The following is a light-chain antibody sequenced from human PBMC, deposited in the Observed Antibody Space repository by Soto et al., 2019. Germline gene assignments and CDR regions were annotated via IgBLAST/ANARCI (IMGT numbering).Light chain of an antibody. J-gene: IGKJ1*01. V-gene: IGKV1-12*01. CDR3: QQYNEWPPWT. CDR1: QDINIA. Sequence: DIQMTQSPSSVSASVGDRVTITCRASQDINIALAWFQQKPGEAPSLLIYTASSLHSGVPSRFSGSGSGTDFTLTISSLQPEDFAVYYCQQYNEWPPWTLGQGTKVEIK. CDR2: TAS.